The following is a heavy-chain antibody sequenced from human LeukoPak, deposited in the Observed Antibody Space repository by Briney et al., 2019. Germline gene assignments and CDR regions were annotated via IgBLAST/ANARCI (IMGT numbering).Heavy chain of an antibody. V-gene: IGHV3-74*01. D-gene: IGHD1-14*01. CDR1: GFTFSSYW. CDR2: INPGGSSI. J-gene: IGHJ4*02. CDR3: ARSNQADDY. Sequence: GDSLKISCAASGFTFSSYWMHWVRQVPGKGLVWVARINPGGSSITYADSVKGRFTISRDHAKNTLYLQMDSLRAEDTGVYYCARSNQADDYWGQGTLVTVSS.